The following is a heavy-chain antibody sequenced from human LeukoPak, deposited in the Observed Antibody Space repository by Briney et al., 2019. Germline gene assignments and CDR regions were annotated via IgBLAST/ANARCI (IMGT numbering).Heavy chain of an antibody. CDR2: IYPGDSET. V-gene: IGHV5-51*01. CDR3: ESRDCRCYNYFYY. CDR1: GYCFTSDR. D-gene: IGHD2-15*01. Sequence: GESLKISCKGAGYCFTSDRVGFVRQMPGKGLEWMGIIYPGDSETRYSPSFQGQVTISADKSISTAYLQWSSLKASDTAMNYCESRDCRCYNYFYYWGQGTLVTVSS. J-gene: IGHJ4*02.